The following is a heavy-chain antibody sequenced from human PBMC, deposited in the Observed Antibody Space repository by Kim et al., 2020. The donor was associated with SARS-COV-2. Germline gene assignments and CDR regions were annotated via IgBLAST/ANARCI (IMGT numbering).Heavy chain of an antibody. CDR2: VYYSGSA. CDR1: GGSISSNSYY. CDR3: ARHGGSYYSDFDY. D-gene: IGHD1-26*01. J-gene: IGHJ4*02. Sequence: SETLSLTCTVSGGSISSNSYYWGWIRQPPGKGLEWIASVYYSGSAYYNPSLKSRVTISVDTSKNQFSLKLSSVTAADTAFYYCARHGGSYYSDFDYWGQG. V-gene: IGHV4-39*01.